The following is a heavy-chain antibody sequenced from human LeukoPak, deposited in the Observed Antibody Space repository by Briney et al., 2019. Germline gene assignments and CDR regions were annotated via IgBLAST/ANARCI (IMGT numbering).Heavy chain of an antibody. D-gene: IGHD6-6*01. J-gene: IGHJ4*02. CDR2: IKQDGSEK. V-gene: IGHV3-7*01. CDR1: GGSFSGYY. CDR3: ARASIAARPRFWVD. Sequence: PSETLSLTCAVYGGSFSGYYWGWIRQPPGKGLEWVANIKQDGSEKYYVDSVKGRFTISRDNAKNSLYLQMNSLRAEDTAVYYCARASIAARPRFWVDWGQGTLVTVSS.